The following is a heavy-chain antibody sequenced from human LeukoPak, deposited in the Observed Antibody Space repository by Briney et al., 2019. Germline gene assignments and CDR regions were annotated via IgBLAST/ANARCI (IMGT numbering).Heavy chain of an antibody. CDR1: GFTFSSYG. Sequence: PGGSLRLSCAASGFTFSSYGMSWVRQAPGKGLEWVSAISGSGGSTYYADSVRGRFTISRDSSRNTLYLQMNSLRAEDTAVYYCAKDDRWLQFCCWGQGTLVTVSA. J-gene: IGHJ4*02. D-gene: IGHD5-24*01. V-gene: IGHV3-23*01. CDR3: AKDDRWLQFCC. CDR2: ISGSGGST.